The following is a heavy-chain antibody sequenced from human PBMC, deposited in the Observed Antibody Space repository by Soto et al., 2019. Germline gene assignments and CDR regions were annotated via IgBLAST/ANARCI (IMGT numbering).Heavy chain of an antibody. V-gene: IGHV3-21*01. D-gene: IGHD6-6*01. J-gene: IGHJ4*02. CDR3: ARDQSSSGYFDY. CDR1: GFTFSDYS. CDR2: ISSRSSHI. Sequence: EVQLVESGGGLVKPGGSLRLSCAASGFTFSDYSMNWVRQAPGKGLEWVSSISSRSSHIYYADSVKGRFTISRDNDKNSLYLQMNSLRAEDTAGYYCARDQSSSGYFDYWGQGTVVTVSS.